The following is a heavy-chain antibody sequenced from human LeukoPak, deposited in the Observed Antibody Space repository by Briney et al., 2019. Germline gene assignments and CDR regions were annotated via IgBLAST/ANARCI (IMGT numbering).Heavy chain of an antibody. J-gene: IGHJ4*02. CDR3: AALDHGHDY. CDR2: ISGSGGST. Sequence: GGSLRLSCAASGFTFSSYVMSWVRQAPGKGLEWVSAISGSGGSTYYADSVKGRFTISRDNAKNTLYLQMNSLRAEDTAVYYCAALDHGHDYWGQGTLVTVSS. V-gene: IGHV3-23*01. CDR1: GFTFSSYV.